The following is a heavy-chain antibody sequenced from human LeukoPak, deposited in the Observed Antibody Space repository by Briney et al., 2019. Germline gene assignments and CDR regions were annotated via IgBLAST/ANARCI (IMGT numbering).Heavy chain of an antibody. Sequence: GGSLRLSCAASGFTFSSYAMSWVRQAPGKGLEWVSVIYSGGSTYYADSVKGRFTISRDNSKNTLYLQMNSLRAEDTAVYYCARVKLDRVNTVTTPTPHYYYYYGMDVWGQGTTVTVSS. CDR3: ARVKLDRVNTVTTPTPHYYYYYGMDV. CDR1: GFTFSSYA. J-gene: IGHJ6*02. D-gene: IGHD4-4*01. CDR2: IYSGGST. V-gene: IGHV3-66*01.